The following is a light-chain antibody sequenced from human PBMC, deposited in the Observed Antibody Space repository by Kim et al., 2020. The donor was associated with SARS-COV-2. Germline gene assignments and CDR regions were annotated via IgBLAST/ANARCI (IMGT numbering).Light chain of an antibody. CDR2: YDS. Sequence: SYELTQPPSVSVAPGKTARITCGGNNIGSKSVHWYQQKPGQAPVLVIYYDSDRPSGIPERFSGSNSGNTATLTISRVEVGDEADYYCQVWDSSSDHPVFG. CDR3: QVWDSSSDHPV. CDR1: NIGSKS. J-gene: IGLJ3*02. V-gene: IGLV3-21*04.